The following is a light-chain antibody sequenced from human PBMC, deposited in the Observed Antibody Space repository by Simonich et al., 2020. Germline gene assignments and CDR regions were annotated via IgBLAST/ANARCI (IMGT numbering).Light chain of an antibody. V-gene: IGLV2-14*01. CDR3: SSYTSSSTWV. Sequence: QSALTQPASVSGSPGQSITISCTGTSSDVGGYNYVSWYQQHPGKAPKHMVYDVSKRPSGVYNRFSGSKSGNTASLTISGLQAEDEADYYCSSYTSSSTWVFGGGTKLTVL. CDR1: SSDVGGYNY. CDR2: DVS. J-gene: IGLJ3*02.